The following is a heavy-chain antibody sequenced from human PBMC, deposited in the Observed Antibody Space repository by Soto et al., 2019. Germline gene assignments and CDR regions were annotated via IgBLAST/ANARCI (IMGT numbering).Heavy chain of an antibody. Sequence: EVQLVESGGGLVKPGGSLRLSCAASGFTFSSYSMNWVRQAPGKGLEWVSSISSSSSYIYYADSVKGRFTISRDNAKNSLYLQMNSLRAEDTAVYYCARDAKSSAIGYYYGMDVWGQGTTVTVSS. CDR3: ARDAKSSAIGYYYGMDV. J-gene: IGHJ6*02. D-gene: IGHD2-21*02. V-gene: IGHV3-21*01. CDR2: ISSSSSYI. CDR1: GFTFSSYS.